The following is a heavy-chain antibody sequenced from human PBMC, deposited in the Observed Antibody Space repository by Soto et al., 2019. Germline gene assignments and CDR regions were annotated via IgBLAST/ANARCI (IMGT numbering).Heavy chain of an antibody. CDR1: GFTFSSYG. D-gene: IGHD3-10*01. CDR3: AKGGGYYGSGRYSVGVNYYGMDV. CDR2: ISYDGSNK. J-gene: IGHJ6*02. V-gene: IGHV3-30*18. Sequence: QVQLAESGGGAVQPGRSLRLSCAASGFTFSSYGMHWVRQAPGKALERVAVISYDGSNKYYADSVKGQFTNSRDNSKNTLVMQRHSLRSEDACLYSCAKGGGYYGSGRYSVGVNYYGMDVLGQGTTVTFSS.